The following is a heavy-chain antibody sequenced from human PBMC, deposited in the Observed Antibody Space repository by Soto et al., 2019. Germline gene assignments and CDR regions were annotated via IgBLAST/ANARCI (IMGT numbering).Heavy chain of an antibody. D-gene: IGHD2-15*01. CDR1: GFTFSTYW. CDR2: INIYGSST. CDR3: ARDYYTRLGHCSGGGCPLDY. Sequence: EVQLVESGGGLVQPGGSLRLSCAASGFTFSTYWMHWVRQAPGKGLVWVSRINIYGSSTNYADYVKGRFTISRDNAENTLYLEINMLRDEDTAVYYCARDYYTRLGHCSGGGCPLDYWGQGTLVTVSS. J-gene: IGHJ4*02. V-gene: IGHV3-74*01.